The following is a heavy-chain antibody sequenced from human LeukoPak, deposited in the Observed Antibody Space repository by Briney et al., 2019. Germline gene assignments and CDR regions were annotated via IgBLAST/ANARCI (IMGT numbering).Heavy chain of an antibody. V-gene: IGHV3-66*02. J-gene: IGHJ4*02. CDR1: GFTVSSNY. CDR2: IYSGGST. D-gene: IGHD5-24*01. Sequence: GGSLRLSCAASGFTVSSNYMSWVRQAPGKGLEWVSAIYSGGSTYYADSVKGRFTISRDNSKNTLYLQMNSLRAEDTAVYYCAREGPGGYNLPLDDGGQGTLVTVSS. CDR3: AREGPGGYNLPLDD.